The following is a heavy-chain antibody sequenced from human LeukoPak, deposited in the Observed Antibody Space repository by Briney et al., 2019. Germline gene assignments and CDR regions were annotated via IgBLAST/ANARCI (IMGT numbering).Heavy chain of an antibody. CDR1: GGSISSYY. V-gene: IGHV4-59*12. J-gene: IGHJ5*02. CDR3: AREYYDILTGYSHNWFDP. CDR2: IYYSGST. D-gene: IGHD3-9*01. Sequence: PSETLSLTCTVSGGSISSYYWSWIRQPPGKGLEWIGYIYYSGSTNYNPSLKSRVTISVDTSKNQFSLKLSSVTAADTAVYYCAREYYDILTGYSHNWFDPWGQGTLVTVSS.